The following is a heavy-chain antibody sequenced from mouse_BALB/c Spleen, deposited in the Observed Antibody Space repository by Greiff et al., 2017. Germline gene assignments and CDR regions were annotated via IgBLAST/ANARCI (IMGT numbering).Heavy chain of an antibody. CDR3: ARSMSYWYFDV. Sequence: EVKLLESGPGLVKPSQSLSLTCTVTGYSITSDYAWNWIRQFPGNKLEWMGYISYSGSTSYNPSLKSRISITRDTSKNQFFLQLNSVTTEDTATYYCARSMSYWYFDVWGAGTTVTVSS. D-gene: IGHD2-3*01. J-gene: IGHJ1*01. CDR1: GYSITSDYA. CDR2: ISYSGST. V-gene: IGHV3-2*02.